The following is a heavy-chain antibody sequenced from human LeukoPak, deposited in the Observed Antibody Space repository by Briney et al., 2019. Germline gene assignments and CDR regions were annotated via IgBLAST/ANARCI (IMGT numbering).Heavy chain of an antibody. V-gene: IGHV3-53*01. CDR2: TYSNGRT. J-gene: IGHJ6*03. Sequence: GGSLRLSCAASGFTVSSNYMSWVRQAPGKGLEWVSVTYSNGRTYYADSVKGRFTISRDNAKNSLYLQMNSLRAEDTAVYYCARDPYSGSYGNYYYYFMDVWGKGTTVTISS. D-gene: IGHD1-26*01. CDR3: ARDPYSGSYGNYYYYFMDV. CDR1: GFTVSSNY.